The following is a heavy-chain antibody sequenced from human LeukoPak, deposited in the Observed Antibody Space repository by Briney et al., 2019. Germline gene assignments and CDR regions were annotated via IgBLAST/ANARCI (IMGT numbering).Heavy chain of an antibody. V-gene: IGHV3-30*18. J-gene: IGHJ5*02. D-gene: IGHD1-1*01. Sequence: GGSLRLSCAASGFTFSSYGMHWVRQAPGKGLEWVAVISYDGSNKYYADSVKGRFTISRDNSKNTLYLQMNSLTAEDTAIYYCAKATGTLGTWGQGTLVTVSS. CDR3: AKATGTLGT. CDR1: GFTFSSYG. CDR2: ISYDGSNK.